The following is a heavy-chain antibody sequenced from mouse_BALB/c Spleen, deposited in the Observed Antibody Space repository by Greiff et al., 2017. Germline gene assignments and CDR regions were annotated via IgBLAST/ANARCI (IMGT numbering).Heavy chain of an antibody. J-gene: IGHJ3*01. Sequence: VKLMESGPGLVAPSQSLSITCTVSGFSLTDYGVSWIRQPPGKGLEWLGVIWGGGSTYYNSALKSRLSISKDNSKSQVFLKMNSLQTDDTAMYYCAKQSRSTMITGGFADWGQGTLVTVSA. V-gene: IGHV2-6-5*01. CDR3: AKQSRSTMITGGFAD. D-gene: IGHD2-4*01. CDR1: GFSLTDYG. CDR2: IWGGGST.